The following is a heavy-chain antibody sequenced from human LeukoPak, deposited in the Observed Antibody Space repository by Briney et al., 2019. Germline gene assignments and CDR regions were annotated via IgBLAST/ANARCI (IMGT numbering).Heavy chain of an antibody. CDR1: GGSISSYY. V-gene: IGHV4-59*01. D-gene: IGHD3-10*01. Sequence: KTSETLSLTCTVSGGSISSYYWSRIRQPPGKGLEWIGYIYYSGSTNYNPSLKSRVTISVDTSKNQFSLKLSSVTAADTAVYYCARSAAKNAYYGSGRGYQNWFDPWGQGTLVTVSS. CDR2: IYYSGST. CDR3: ARSAAKNAYYGSGRGYQNWFDP. J-gene: IGHJ5*02.